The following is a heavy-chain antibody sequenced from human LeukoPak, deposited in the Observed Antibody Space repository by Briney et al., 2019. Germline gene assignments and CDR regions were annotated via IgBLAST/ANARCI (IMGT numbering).Heavy chain of an antibody. CDR1: GGSFGGYY. CDR2: IYHSGST. Sequence: PSETLSLTCAVYGGSFGGYYWSWIRQPPGKGLEWIGYIYHSGSTYYNPSLKSRVTISVDRSKNQFSLKLSSVTAADTAVYYCARATSGWYYYYGMDVWGQGTTVTVSS. CDR3: ARATSGWYYYYGMDV. D-gene: IGHD6-19*01. J-gene: IGHJ6*02. V-gene: IGHV4-34*01.